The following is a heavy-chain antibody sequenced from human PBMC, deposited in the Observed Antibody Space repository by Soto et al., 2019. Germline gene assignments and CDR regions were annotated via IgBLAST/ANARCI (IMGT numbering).Heavy chain of an antibody. CDR1: GFTFSSYG. V-gene: IGHV3-33*08. CDR2: IWYDGSNE. CDR3: ARDDIPGIAVATFGMDV. Sequence: QVQLVESGGGVVQPGRSLRLSCAASGFTFSSYGIHWVRQAPGKGLEWVAVIWYDGSNEYYADSVKGRFTISKDNSKNTLYLQMNSLRAEDTAVYYCARDDIPGIAVATFGMDVWGQGTTVTVSS. D-gene: IGHD6-19*01. J-gene: IGHJ6*02.